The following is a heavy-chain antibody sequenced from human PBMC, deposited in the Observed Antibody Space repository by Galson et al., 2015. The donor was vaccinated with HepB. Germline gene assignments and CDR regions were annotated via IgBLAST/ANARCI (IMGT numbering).Heavy chain of an antibody. CDR3: AKEADDFSGYYVDWFDP. V-gene: IGHV3-23*01. CDR1: GFTFNTYA. J-gene: IGHJ5*02. CDR2: ITGGGTIT. Sequence: SLRLSCAASGFTFNTYAMTWVRQAPGKGLEWVSAITGGGTITYYADSVKGRFTISRDNSTNTLYLQMNSLREEDTAVYYCAKEADDFSGYYVDWFDPWGQGALVTVSS. D-gene: IGHD6-25*01.